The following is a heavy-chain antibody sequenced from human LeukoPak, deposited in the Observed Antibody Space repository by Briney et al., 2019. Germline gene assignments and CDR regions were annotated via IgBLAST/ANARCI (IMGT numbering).Heavy chain of an antibody. CDR3: ARDRDYYDSSGPGAFDI. J-gene: IGHJ3*02. V-gene: IGHV4-59*01. Sequence: PSETLSLTCTVSGGSINSYYWSWIRQPPGKGLEWIGYIYYSGSTNYNPSLKSRVTISVDTSKNQFSLKLSSVTAADTAVYYCARDRDYYDSSGPGAFDIWGQGTMVTVSS. D-gene: IGHD3-22*01. CDR1: GGSINSYY. CDR2: IYYSGST.